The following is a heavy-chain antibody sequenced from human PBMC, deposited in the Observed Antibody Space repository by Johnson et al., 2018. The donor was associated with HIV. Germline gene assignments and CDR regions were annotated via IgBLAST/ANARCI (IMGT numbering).Heavy chain of an antibody. Sequence: EVQVVESGGGVVQPGGSLRLSCVASGFSFSRYWMTWVRQAPGKGLEWVASIKQDGNEKYYVDSVKGRFTISRDNAKNSLYLQMNSLRDEDTALYYCARLVMVRGVMGAFDIWGQGTMVTVSS. J-gene: IGHJ3*02. V-gene: IGHV3-7*05. CDR2: IKQDGNEK. CDR3: ARLVMVRGVMGAFDI. D-gene: IGHD3-10*01. CDR1: GFSFSRYW.